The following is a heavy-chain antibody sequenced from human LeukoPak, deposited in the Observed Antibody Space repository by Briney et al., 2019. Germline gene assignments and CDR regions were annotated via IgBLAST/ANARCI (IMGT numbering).Heavy chain of an antibody. CDR1: GFTFSGYW. CDR3: ARDKIVGATYFDY. Sequence: GGSLRLSCVVSGFTFSGYWMSWVRQAPGKGLEWVANIKQDGGEIYYVDSVKGRFAISRDNAKKTLYLQMNSLRAEDTAVYYCARDKIVGATYFDYWGQGSLVTVSS. J-gene: IGHJ4*02. V-gene: IGHV3-7*03. D-gene: IGHD1-26*01. CDR2: IKQDGGEI.